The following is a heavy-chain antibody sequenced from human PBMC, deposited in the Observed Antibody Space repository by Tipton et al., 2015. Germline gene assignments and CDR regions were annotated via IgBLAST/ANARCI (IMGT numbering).Heavy chain of an antibody. CDR1: GYTFTNFG. CDR3: ARDYYDYNDSSGYYLGWFDP. V-gene: IGHV1-18*01. D-gene: IGHD3-22*01. CDR2: ISGYNGNT. J-gene: IGHJ5*02. Sequence: QVQLVQSGAEVKKPGASVKVSCKASGYTFTNFGITWVRQAPGQGLEWMGWISGYNGNTNYAQKLQGRVTTTTDTSTSTAYMELRRLRSDDTAVYYCARDYYDYNDSSGYYLGWFDPWGQGTLVTVSS.